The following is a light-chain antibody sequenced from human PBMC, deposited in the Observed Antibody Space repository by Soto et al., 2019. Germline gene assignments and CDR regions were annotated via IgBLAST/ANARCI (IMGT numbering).Light chain of an antibody. CDR2: DAS. J-gene: IGKJ5*01. Sequence: ENVSTQSPATLSLSPGEGATLSCRASQSINTYLAWYQQKPGQAPRLLIYDASNRATGIPARFSESGLVFPLTISTLEPEDFPVYYCHQRSNWPPIPFDQETRLEIK. CDR3: HQRSNWPPIP. V-gene: IGKV3-11*01. CDR1: QSINTY.